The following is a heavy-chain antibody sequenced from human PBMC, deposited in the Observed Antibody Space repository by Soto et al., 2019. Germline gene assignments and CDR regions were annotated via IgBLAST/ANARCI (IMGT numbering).Heavy chain of an antibody. V-gene: IGHV3-9*01. CDR2: ISWNSGSI. CDR1: GFTFDDYA. CDR3: AKDKYYRLEEGAFDI. J-gene: IGHJ3*02. D-gene: IGHD4-4*01. Sequence: GGSLRLSCAASGFTFDDYAMHWVRQAPGKGLEWVSGISWNSGSIGYADSVKGRFTISRDNAKNSLYLQMNSLRAEDTALYYCAKDKYYRLEEGAFDIWGQGTMVTVSS.